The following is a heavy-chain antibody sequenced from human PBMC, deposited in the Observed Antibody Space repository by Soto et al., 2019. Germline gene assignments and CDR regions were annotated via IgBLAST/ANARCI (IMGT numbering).Heavy chain of an antibody. CDR1: GFSFDNAW. V-gene: IGHV3-15*07. CDR3: SSGLIVVVAASRIAGS. Sequence: EVQLVESGGGLIKPGESVRLSCAASGFSFDNAWMHWVRQAPGKGLEWVGRIQSKTYGEATDYAAPVKGRFTISRDESKNTQYLHMNSLKAAYSAVYYCSSGLIVVVAASRIAGSCGQGTLFTVSS. CDR2: IQSKTYGEAT. D-gene: IGHD2-21*01. J-gene: IGHJ5*02.